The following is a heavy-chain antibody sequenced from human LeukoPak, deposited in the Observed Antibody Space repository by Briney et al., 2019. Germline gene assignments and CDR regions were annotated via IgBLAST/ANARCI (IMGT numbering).Heavy chain of an antibody. Sequence: TGGSLRLSCAASGFTFSSYWMSWVRQAPGKGLEWVANIKQDGSEKYYVYSVKGRFTIYRDNAKTSLYLQMNSLRAGDTDVYYCARDPIAVAGTRWGQGTLVTVSS. CDR3: ARDPIAVAGTR. CDR2: IKQDGSEK. CDR1: GFTFSSYW. V-gene: IGHV3-7*05. J-gene: IGHJ4*02. D-gene: IGHD6-19*01.